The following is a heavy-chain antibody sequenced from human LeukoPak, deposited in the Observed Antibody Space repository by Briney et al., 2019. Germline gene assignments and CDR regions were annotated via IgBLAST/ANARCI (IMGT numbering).Heavy chain of an antibody. V-gene: IGHV4-39*07. Sequence: PSETLSLTCSVSGGSISSSSYYWAWIRQPPGKGLDWIGSMYYSGTTYYNPSLKSRVTISVDTSKNQFSLKLSSVTAADTAVYYCARDIGYCSGGSCHYFDYWGQGTLVTVSS. CDR1: GGSISSSSYY. J-gene: IGHJ4*02. CDR3: ARDIGYCSGGSCHYFDY. CDR2: MYYSGTT. D-gene: IGHD2-15*01.